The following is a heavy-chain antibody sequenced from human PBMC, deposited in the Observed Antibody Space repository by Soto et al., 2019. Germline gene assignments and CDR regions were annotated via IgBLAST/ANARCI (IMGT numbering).Heavy chain of an antibody. V-gene: IGHV3-15*07. CDR1: GFTFSDHY. CDR3: TTEWDSLSGIAVLSYYGMDV. Sequence: PGGSLRLSCAASGFTFSDHYMDWVRQAPGKGLEWVGRIKSKTDGGTTDYAAPVKGRFTISRDDSKNTLYLQMNSLKTEDTAVYYCTTEWDSLSGIAVLSYYGMDVWGQGTLVTVSS. CDR2: IKSKTDGGTT. J-gene: IGHJ6*02. D-gene: IGHD6-19*01.